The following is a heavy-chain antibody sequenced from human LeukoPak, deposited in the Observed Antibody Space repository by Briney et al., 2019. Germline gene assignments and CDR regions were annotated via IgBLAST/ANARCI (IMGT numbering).Heavy chain of an antibody. V-gene: IGHV4-59*01. CDR1: GGSISSYY. CDR3: ARGGLISFLVAVGATTLDY. CDR2: IYYSGST. Sequence: PSETLSLTCTVSGGSISSYYWSWIRQPPGKGLEWIGYIYYSGSTNYNPSLKSRVTISVDTSKNQFSLKLSSVTAADTAVYYCARGGLISFLVAVGATTLDYWGQGTLVTVSS. J-gene: IGHJ4*02. D-gene: IGHD1-26*01.